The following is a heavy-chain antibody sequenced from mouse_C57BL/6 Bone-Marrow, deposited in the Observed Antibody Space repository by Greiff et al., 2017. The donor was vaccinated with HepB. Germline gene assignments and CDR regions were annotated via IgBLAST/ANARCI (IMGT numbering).Heavy chain of an antibody. V-gene: IGHV1-55*01. CDR2: IYPGSGST. Sequence: QVQLQQSGAELARPGASVKMSCKASGYTFTSYWITWVKQRPGQGLEWIGDIYPGSGSTNYNEKFKSKATLTVDTSSSTAYMQLSSLTSEDSAVYYCARYGYDRDYWGQGTTLTVSS. J-gene: IGHJ2*01. CDR3: ARYGYDRDY. D-gene: IGHD2-2*01. CDR1: GYTFTSYW.